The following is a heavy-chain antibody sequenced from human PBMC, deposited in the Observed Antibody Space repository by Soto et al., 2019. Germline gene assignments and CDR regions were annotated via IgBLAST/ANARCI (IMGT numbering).Heavy chain of an antibody. J-gene: IGHJ5*02. CDR3: ARSFTIFGVVISFSWFDP. V-gene: IGHV1-69*05. Sequence: GASVKVSCKASGGTFSSYAISWVRQAPGQGLEWMGGIIPIFGTANYAQKFQGRVTMTRDTSISTAYMELSRLRSDDTAVYYCARSFTIFGVVISFSWFDPWGQGTLVTVSS. CDR2: IIPIFGTA. CDR1: GGTFSSYA. D-gene: IGHD3-3*01.